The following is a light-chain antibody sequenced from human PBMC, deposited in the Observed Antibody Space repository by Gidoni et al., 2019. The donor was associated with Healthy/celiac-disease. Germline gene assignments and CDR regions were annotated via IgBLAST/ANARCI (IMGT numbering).Light chain of an antibody. CDR2: AAS. CDR1: QSISSY. J-gene: IGKJ2*01. Sequence: DIQMTQSPSSLSASVGDRVTITCRASQSISSYLNWYQQKPGKAPKLLIYAASSLQSGVPSRFSGSGPGTDFTLTISSLQPEDFATYYCQQSYSTLMYTFGQXTKLEIK. V-gene: IGKV1-39*01. CDR3: QQSYSTLMYT.